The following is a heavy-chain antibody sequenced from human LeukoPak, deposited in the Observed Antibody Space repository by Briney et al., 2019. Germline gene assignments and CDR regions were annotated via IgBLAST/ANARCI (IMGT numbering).Heavy chain of an antibody. CDR2: ISAYNGNT. V-gene: IGHV1-18*01. J-gene: IGHJ4*02. D-gene: IGHD3-22*01. CDR3: ARGTYDSSGYYSPGDY. CDR1: GYTITSYG. Sequence: GASVKVSCKASGYTITSYGISWVRQAPGQGLEWMGWISAYNGNTNYAQKLQGRVTMTTDTSTSTAYMELRSLRSDDTAVYYCARGTYDSSGYYSPGDYWGQGTLVTVSS.